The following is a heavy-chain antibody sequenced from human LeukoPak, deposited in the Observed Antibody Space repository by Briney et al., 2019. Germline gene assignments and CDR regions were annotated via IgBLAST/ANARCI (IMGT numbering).Heavy chain of an antibody. CDR2: ISGSGGST. D-gene: IGHD4-17*01. V-gene: IGHV3-23*01. CDR1: GFTFSSYA. Sequence: GGSLSLSCAASGFTFSSYAMSWVRQAPGKGLEWVSAISGSGGSTYYADSVKGRFTISRDNSRNTLYLQMNSLRAEDTAVYYCARTSGDYRFAFDYWGQGTLVTVSS. J-gene: IGHJ4*02. CDR3: ARTSGDYRFAFDY.